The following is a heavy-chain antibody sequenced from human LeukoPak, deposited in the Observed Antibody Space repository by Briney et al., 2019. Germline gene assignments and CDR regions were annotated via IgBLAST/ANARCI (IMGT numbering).Heavy chain of an antibody. CDR2: ISWNSGSI. D-gene: IGHD4-17*01. V-gene: IGHV3-9*01. Sequence: GGSLRLSCAASGFTFDDYAMHWVRQAPGKGLEWVSGISWNSGSIGYADSVKGRFTISRDNAKNSLYLQMNSLRAEDTALYYCARVGMTTVNNYWGQGTLVTVSS. J-gene: IGHJ4*02. CDR1: GFTFDDYA. CDR3: ARVGMTTVNNY.